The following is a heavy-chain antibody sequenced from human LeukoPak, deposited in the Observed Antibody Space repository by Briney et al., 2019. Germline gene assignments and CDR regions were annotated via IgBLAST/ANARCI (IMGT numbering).Heavy chain of an antibody. V-gene: IGHV4-34*01. D-gene: IGHD5-18*01. CDR2: INHSGST. CDR1: GGSFSGYY. Sequence: PSETLSLTCAVYGGSFSGYYWSWIRQPPGKGLGWIGEINHSGSTNYNPSLKSRVTISVDTSKNQFSLKLSSVTAADTAVYYCARGGYSYGYDWFDPWGQGTLVTVSS. CDR3: ARGGYSYGYDWFDP. J-gene: IGHJ5*02.